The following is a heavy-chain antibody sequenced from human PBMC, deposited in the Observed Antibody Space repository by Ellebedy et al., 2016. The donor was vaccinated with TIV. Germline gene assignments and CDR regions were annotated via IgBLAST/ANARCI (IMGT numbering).Heavy chain of an antibody. V-gene: IGHV3-9*01. CDR1: GFTFDDYA. Sequence: GGSLRLSCAASGFTFDDYAMYWVRQAPGKGLEWVSGISWNSDNIGYADSVKGRFTISRDNAKNSLYLQMNSLRPEDTALYYCAKAHGYYYDSSGYLSWGQGTLVTVSS. CDR3: AKAHGYYYDSSGYLS. J-gene: IGHJ5*02. D-gene: IGHD3-22*01. CDR2: ISWNSDNI.